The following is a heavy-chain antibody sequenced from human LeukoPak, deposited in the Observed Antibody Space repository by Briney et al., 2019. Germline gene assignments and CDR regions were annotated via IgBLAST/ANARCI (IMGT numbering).Heavy chain of an antibody. CDR3: AKPLDSYCSSGSCHPDY. Sequence: GSLRPSCSASGFTFKSYAMHWVRQAPGKGLEWVAIISYDGSSKYYADSVKGRFTISRDNSKNTLYLQMNSLRPEDTSVYYCAKPLDSYCSSGSCHPDYWGQGTLVTVSS. J-gene: IGHJ4*02. CDR1: GFTFKSYA. D-gene: IGHD2-15*01. CDR2: ISYDGSSK. V-gene: IGHV3-30*18.